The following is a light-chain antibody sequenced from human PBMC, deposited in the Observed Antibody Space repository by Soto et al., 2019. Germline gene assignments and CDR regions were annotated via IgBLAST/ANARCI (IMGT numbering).Light chain of an antibody. V-gene: IGKV1-39*01. CDR3: QQSYSTLMYT. J-gene: IGKJ2*01. Sequence: DLQMTQSPSSLSASVGDRVTITCRASQSISSYLNWYQQKPGKAPKLLIYAASSLQSGVPSRFSGCGSGTDFTLTISSLQPEDFATYYCQQSYSTLMYTFGQGTKLEIK. CDR1: QSISSY. CDR2: AAS.